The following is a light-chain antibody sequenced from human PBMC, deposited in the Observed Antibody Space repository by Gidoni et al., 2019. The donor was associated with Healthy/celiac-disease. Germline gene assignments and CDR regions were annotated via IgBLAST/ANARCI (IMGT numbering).Light chain of an antibody. V-gene: IGLV2-14*03. J-gene: IGLJ2*01. CDR1: SSDVGGYNY. Sequence: SCTGTSSDVGGYNYVSWYQQHPGKAPKLMIYDVSNRPSGVSNRFSGSKSGNTASLTISGLQAEDEADYYCSSYTSSSTAFGGGTKLTVL. CDR3: SSYTSSSTA. CDR2: DVS.